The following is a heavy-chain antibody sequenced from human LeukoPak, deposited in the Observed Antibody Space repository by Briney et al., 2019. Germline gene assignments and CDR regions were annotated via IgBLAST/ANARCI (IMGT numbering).Heavy chain of an antibody. CDR2: INHSGST. Sequence: SETVSHTRAVYGGSQSVYMWVYMRQPPGKGLECIGEINHSGSTNYNPSLKSRVTISVDTSKNQFSLKLSSVTAADTAVYYCARESYYSSVSYYKCYYIHGMDGLGGGATATVSS. CDR1: GGSQSVYM. J-gene: IGHJ6*01. V-gene: IGHV4-34*01. CDR3: ARESYYSSVSYYKCYYIHGMDG. D-gene: IGHD3-10*01.